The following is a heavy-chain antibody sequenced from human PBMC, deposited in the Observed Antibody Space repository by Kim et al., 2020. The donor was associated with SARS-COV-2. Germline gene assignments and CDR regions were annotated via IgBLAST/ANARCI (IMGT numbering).Heavy chain of an antibody. CDR3: ARGAGYNCYDPLYYY. J-gene: IGHJ6*01. V-gene: IGHV1-3*01. Sequence: ASVKVSCRASEYTFTTYSIHWVRQAPGQRLEWVGWINAANGDTKYSQRFQGRVTITGDTSATTAYMELSSLTSDDTAVYYCARGAGYNCYDPLYYY. CDR2: INAANGDT. D-gene: IGHD5-12*01. CDR1: EYTFTTYS.